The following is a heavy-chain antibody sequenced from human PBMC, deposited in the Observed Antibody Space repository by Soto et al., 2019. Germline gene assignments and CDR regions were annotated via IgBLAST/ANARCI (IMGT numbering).Heavy chain of an antibody. Sequence: PGGSLRLSCAASGFTFSTSQMNWVRQAPGKGLEWLSYISSSGSSRYYADSVKGRFTIARDNAKNSLYLQMNSLRVEDTAFYYCAREGSSDAYDIWGQGTKVTVS. CDR2: ISSSGSSR. CDR3: AREGSSDAYDI. J-gene: IGHJ3*02. V-gene: IGHV3-48*03. D-gene: IGHD3-10*01. CDR1: GFTFSTSQ.